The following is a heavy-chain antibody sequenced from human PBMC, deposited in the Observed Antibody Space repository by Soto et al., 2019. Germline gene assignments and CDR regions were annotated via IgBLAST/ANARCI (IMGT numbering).Heavy chain of an antibody. CDR1: GFTFSSYG. J-gene: IGHJ4*02. CDR2: ISYDGSNK. Sequence: HVQLVESGGGVVQPGRSLRLSCAASGFTFSSYGMHWVRQAPGKGLEWVAVISYDGSNKYYADSVKGRFTISRDNSKNTLYLQMNSLRAEDTAVYYCAKDSQDSSGWLDYWGQGTLVTVSS. V-gene: IGHV3-30*18. CDR3: AKDSQDSSGWLDY. D-gene: IGHD6-19*01.